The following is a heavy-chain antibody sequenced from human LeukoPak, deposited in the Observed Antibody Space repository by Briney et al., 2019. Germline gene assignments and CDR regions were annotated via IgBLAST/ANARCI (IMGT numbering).Heavy chain of an antibody. CDR2: IYYSGST. V-gene: IGHV4-59*08. CDR3: ARHAYGDYNFDY. CDR1: GDSISGVY. J-gene: IGHJ4*02. Sequence: SETLSLTCTVSGDSISGVYWSWIRQPPGKGLEWIGYIYYSGSTNYNPSLKSRVTISVDTSKNQFSLKLSSVTAADTAVYYCARHAYGDYNFDYWGQGTLVTVSS. D-gene: IGHD4-17*01.